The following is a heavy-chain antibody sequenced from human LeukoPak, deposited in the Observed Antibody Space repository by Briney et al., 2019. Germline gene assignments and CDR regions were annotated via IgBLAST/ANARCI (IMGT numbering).Heavy chain of an antibody. CDR1: GGTFSSYA. CDR3: ARAGPSLVSSYYYYYYMDV. J-gene: IGHJ6*03. D-gene: IGHD6-13*01. CDR2: IIPIFGTA. Sequence: SVKVSCKASGGTFSSYAISWVRQAPGQGLEWMGGIIPIFGTANYAQKFQGRVTITADESTSTAYMELSSLRSEDTAVYYCARAGPSLVSSYYYYYYMDVWGKGTTVTVSS. V-gene: IGHV1-69*13.